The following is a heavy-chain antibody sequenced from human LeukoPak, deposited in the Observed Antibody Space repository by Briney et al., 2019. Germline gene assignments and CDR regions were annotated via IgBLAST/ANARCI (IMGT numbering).Heavy chain of an antibody. V-gene: IGHV4-61*09. Sequence: PSQTLSLTCTVSGGSISSGTYYWIWIRQPAGKGLQWIGHIHTSGGTNYNPSLKSRVTMSVDTSKNQFSLKLSSVTAADTAVYYCAREVRGQLVRDYFDYWGQGTLVTVSS. CDR3: AREVRGQLVRDYFDY. CDR1: GGSISSGTYY. D-gene: IGHD6-6*01. CDR2: IHTSGGT. J-gene: IGHJ4*02.